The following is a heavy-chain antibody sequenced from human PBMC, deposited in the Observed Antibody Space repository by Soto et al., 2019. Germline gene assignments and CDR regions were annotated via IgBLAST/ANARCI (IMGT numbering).Heavy chain of an antibody. CDR1: GFTFSRHA. V-gene: IGHV3-23*01. D-gene: IGHD3-22*01. CDR3: ARDGGSHYYDSSGRYFEY. CDR2: LSDSGGSI. J-gene: IGHJ4*02. Sequence: GGSLRLSCTASGFTFSRHAMTWVRQAPGKGLEWVSGLSDSGGSIYYADSVKGRFTISRDNAKNSLYLQMNSLRAEDTAVYYCARDGGSHYYDSSGRYFEYWGQGTLVTVSS.